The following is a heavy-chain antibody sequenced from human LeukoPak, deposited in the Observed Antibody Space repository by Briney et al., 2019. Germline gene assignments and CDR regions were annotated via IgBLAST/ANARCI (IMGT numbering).Heavy chain of an antibody. CDR1: GGSISSYY. CDR2: IYYSGST. D-gene: IGHD6-13*01. Sequence: SETLSLTCTVSGGSISSYYWSWIRQPPGKGLEWIGYIYYSGSTNYNPSLKSRVTISVDTSKNQFSLKLSSVTAADTAVNYCARHAYSSSHYFDYWGQGTLVTVSS. J-gene: IGHJ4*02. V-gene: IGHV4-59*08. CDR3: ARHAYSSSHYFDY.